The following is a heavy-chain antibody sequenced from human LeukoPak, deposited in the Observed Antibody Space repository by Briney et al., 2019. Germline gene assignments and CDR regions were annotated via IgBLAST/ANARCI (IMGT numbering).Heavy chain of an antibody. Sequence: PSETLSLTCTVSGGSISSSSYYWGWIRQPPGKGLEWIGSIYYSGSTYYNPSLKSRVTISVDTSKNQFSLKLSSVTAADTAVYYCARDMAYGYAFDIWGQGTMVTVSS. CDR2: IYYSGST. J-gene: IGHJ3*02. CDR1: GGSISSSSYY. D-gene: IGHD3-10*01. V-gene: IGHV4-39*07. CDR3: ARDMAYGYAFDI.